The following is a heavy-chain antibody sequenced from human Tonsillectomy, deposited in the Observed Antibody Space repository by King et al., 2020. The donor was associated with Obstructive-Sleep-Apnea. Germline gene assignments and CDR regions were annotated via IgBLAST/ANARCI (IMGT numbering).Heavy chain of an antibody. CDR2: ICWNCGRK. Sequence: VQLVESVGGLVQPGRSLRLSCSASGVKFDDYSMHLVRQDPGKDLELVSGICWNCGRKDYVDSVKGRFTISRENGKNSLYLQINSLRPEDTAFYYCAKDRSSIDYYFDYWGQGILVTVSS. CDR3: AKDRSSIDYYFDY. V-gene: IGHV3-9*01. D-gene: IGHD2-21*01. CDR1: GVKFDDYS. J-gene: IGHJ4*02.